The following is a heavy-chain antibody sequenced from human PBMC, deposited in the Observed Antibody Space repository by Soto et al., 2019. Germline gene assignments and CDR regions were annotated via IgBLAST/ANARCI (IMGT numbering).Heavy chain of an antibody. Sequence: QVQLVQSGAEVKKPGASVKVSCKASGYTFTGYYMHWVRQAPGQGLEWMGWINPNSGGTNYAQKXXGXXTMTSDTSISTAYMELSRLRSDDTAVYYCARVGSTIFHFDYWGQGTLVTVSS. CDR2: INPNSGGT. V-gene: IGHV1-2*02. CDR3: ARVGSTIFHFDY. CDR1: GYTFTGYY. D-gene: IGHD3-3*01. J-gene: IGHJ4*02.